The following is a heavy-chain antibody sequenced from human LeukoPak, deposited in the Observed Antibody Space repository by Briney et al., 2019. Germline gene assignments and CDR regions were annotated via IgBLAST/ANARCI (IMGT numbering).Heavy chain of an antibody. CDR3: AKELDAYGGSYSYFDY. CDR1: GFTFSSYA. J-gene: IGHJ4*02. CDR2: ISGSGGST. V-gene: IGHV3-23*01. D-gene: IGHD1-26*01. Sequence: PGGSLRLSCAASGFTFSSYAMSWVRQAPGKGLEWVSAISGSGGSTYYADSVKGRFTISRDNSKNTLYLQMNSLRAEDTAVYYCAKELDAYGGSYSYFDYWGQGTLVTVSS.